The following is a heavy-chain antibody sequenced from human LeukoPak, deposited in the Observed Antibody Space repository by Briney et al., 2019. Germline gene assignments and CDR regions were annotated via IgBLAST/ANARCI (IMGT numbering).Heavy chain of an antibody. CDR2: INPNSGGT. D-gene: IGHD5-18*01. Sequence: ASVKVSCKASGYTFTGYYMHWVRQAPGQGLEWMGWINPNSGGTNYAQKFQGRVTMIRDTSISTAYMELSRLRSDDTAVYYCARDWGDTAMVQPYDYWGQGTLVTVSS. CDR3: ARDWGDTAMVQPYDY. V-gene: IGHV1-2*02. J-gene: IGHJ4*02. CDR1: GYTFTGYY.